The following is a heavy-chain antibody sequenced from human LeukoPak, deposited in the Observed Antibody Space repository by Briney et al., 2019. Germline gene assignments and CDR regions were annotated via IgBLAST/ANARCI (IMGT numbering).Heavy chain of an antibody. CDR1: GFTFSSYS. CDR2: ISSSSSYI. J-gene: IGHJ4*02. Sequence: GGSLRLSCAASGFTFSSYSMNWVRQAPGKGLEWVSSISSSSSYIYYADSVKGRFTISSDNAKNSLYLQMNSLRAEDTAVYYCARDDGGYCSSTSCYLAYWGQGTLVTVSS. V-gene: IGHV3-21*01. CDR3: ARDDGGYCSSTSCYLAY. D-gene: IGHD2-2*01.